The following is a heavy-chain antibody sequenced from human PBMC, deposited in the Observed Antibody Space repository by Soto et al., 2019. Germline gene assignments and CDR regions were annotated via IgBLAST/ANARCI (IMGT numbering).Heavy chain of an antibody. V-gene: IGHV3-23*01. CDR3: AKDTRIFPLNWFDS. J-gene: IGHJ5*01. CDR2: ISGSGGST. D-gene: IGHD3-3*01. Sequence: EVQLLESGGGLVQPGGSLRLSCAASGFTFSSSAMSWVRQAPGKGLEWVSAISGSGGSTYYADSVKGRFTISRDNSKDSLYLQMNSFRTEDTVVYYCAKDTRIFPLNWFDSWGQGTLVTVSS. CDR1: GFTFSSSA.